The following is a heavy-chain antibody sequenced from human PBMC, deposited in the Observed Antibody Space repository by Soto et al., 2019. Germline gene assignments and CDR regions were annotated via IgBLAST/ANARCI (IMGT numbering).Heavy chain of an antibody. CDR2: IYNSGST. J-gene: IGHJ6*03. Sequence: SETLSLTCIVSGGSISSSSNYWGWIRQPPGKGLEWIGSIYNSGSTYYNPSLKSRVTILVDTSKNQFFLKLYSVTAADTAVYYCARTLDYGHMDVWGKGTTVTVSS. CDR3: ARTLDYGHMDV. CDR1: GGSISSSSNY. V-gene: IGHV4-39*01. D-gene: IGHD3-16*01.